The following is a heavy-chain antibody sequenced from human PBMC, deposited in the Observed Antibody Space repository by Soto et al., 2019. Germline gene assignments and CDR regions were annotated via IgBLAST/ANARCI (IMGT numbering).Heavy chain of an antibody. J-gene: IGHJ6*02. CDR3: ARAQYYYYEMDV. CDR1: GGSISSYY. V-gene: IGHV4-59*01. Sequence: SETLSLTCTVSGGSISSYYWSWIRQPPGKGLEWIGYISYSGSTNYNPSLKSRVTISVDTSKSQFSLKLSSVTAADTAVYFCARAQYYYYEMDVWGQGTTVTVSS. CDR2: ISYSGST.